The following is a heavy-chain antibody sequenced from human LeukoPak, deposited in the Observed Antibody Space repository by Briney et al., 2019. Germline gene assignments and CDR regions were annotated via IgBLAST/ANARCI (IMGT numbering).Heavy chain of an antibody. CDR3: ARDLASGTYYYGDFDY. CDR2: INQDGSEK. J-gene: IGHJ4*02. Sequence: GGSLRLSCTTSGFTFGVYGMSWVRQAPGKGLEWVAIINQDGSEKYYMDPVKGRFTISRDNAKNSLYLQMNSLRAEDSAVYYCARDLASGTYYYGDFDYWGQGTLVTLSS. V-gene: IGHV3-7*01. D-gene: IGHD3-10*01. CDR1: GFTFGVYG.